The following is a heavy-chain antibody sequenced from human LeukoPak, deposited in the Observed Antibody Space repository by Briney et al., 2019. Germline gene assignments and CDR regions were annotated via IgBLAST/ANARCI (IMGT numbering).Heavy chain of an antibody. CDR2: IYYSGTT. CDR1: GGSINSYY. J-gene: IGHJ4*02. CDR3: ARGAAGYSYGNQAYDY. Sequence: SETLSLTCTVSGGSINSYYWSWIRQPPGKGLEWIGYIYYSGTTNYNPSLKSRVTISIDTSKNQFSLKLSPVTAADTAVYHCARGAAGYSYGNQAYDYWGQGTLVTVSS. V-gene: IGHV4-59*01. D-gene: IGHD5-18*01.